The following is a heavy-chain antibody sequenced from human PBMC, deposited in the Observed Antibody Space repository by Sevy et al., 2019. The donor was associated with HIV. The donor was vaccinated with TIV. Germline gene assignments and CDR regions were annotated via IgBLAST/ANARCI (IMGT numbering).Heavy chain of an antibody. J-gene: IGHJ4*02. D-gene: IGHD4-17*01. CDR2: IKQDGSEK. Sequence: GGSLRLSCAASGFTFSSYWMSWVRQAPGKGLEWVANIKQDGSEKYYVDSVKGRFTISRDNAKNSLYLQMNSLRAEDTAVYYCAVSMDYGDYSFDYWGQGTLVTVSS. CDR1: GFTFSSYW. V-gene: IGHV3-7*01. CDR3: AVSMDYGDYSFDY.